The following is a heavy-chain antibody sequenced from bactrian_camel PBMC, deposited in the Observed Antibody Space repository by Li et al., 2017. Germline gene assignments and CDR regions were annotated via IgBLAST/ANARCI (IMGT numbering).Heavy chain of an antibody. J-gene: IGHJ4*01. CDR3: AADFGPCSVVRGNLALLDY. Sequence: HVQLVESGGGLVQPGESLRVSCAASGYTYPSYCVGWFRQAPGKEREGLADICAVGGTTGYADSVKGRFVVSQDHAKNTVYLQMNSLKPDDTGMYYCAADFGPCSVVRGNLALLDYWGHGTQVTVS. V-gene: IGHV3S1*01. CDR2: ICAVGGTT. D-gene: IGHD1*01. CDR1: GYTYPSYC.